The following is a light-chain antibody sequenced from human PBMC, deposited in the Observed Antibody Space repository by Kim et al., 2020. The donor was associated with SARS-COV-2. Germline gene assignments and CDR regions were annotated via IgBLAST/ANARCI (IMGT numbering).Light chain of an antibody. J-gene: IGKJ3*01. CDR1: QSISSY. CDR3: QQSYTTPFT. CDR2: AAS. Sequence: DIQMTQSPSSLSASVGDRVTITCRTTQSISSYLNWYQQKPGRAPKLLISAASTLQGGVPSRFSGSGSETDFTLTISSLQPEDFAPYFCQQSYTTPFTFGPGTKLDIK. V-gene: IGKV1-39*01.